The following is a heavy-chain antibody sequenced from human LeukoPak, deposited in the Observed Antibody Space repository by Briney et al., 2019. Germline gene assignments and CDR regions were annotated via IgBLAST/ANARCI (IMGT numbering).Heavy chain of an antibody. J-gene: IGHJ5*02. CDR2: IYTSGST. CDR1: GGSISSYY. CDR3: ARVRRGSGSYSENWFDP. Sequence: SETLSLTCTVSGGSISSYYWSWIRQPAGKGLEWIGRIYTSGSTNYNPSLKSRVTVSVDTSKNQFSLKLSSVTAADTAEYYCARVRRGSGSYSENWFDPWGQGTLVTVSS. V-gene: IGHV4-4*07. D-gene: IGHD3-10*01.